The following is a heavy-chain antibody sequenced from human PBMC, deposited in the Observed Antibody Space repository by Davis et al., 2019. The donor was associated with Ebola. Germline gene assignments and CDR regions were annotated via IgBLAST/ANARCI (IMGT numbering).Heavy chain of an antibody. D-gene: IGHD3-10*01. Sequence: SGPTLVKPTQTLTLTCTFSGFSLSTRGVGVGWIRQPPGKALEWLALIYWDDDKRYSPSLKSRLTITKDTSKNQVVLTMTNMDPVDTATCYCAHISGEQLVGGFYYYYYGMDVWGQGTTVTVSS. CDR2: IYWDDDK. J-gene: IGHJ6*02. V-gene: IGHV2-5*02. CDR1: GFSLSTRGVG. CDR3: AHISGEQLVGGFYYYYYGMDV.